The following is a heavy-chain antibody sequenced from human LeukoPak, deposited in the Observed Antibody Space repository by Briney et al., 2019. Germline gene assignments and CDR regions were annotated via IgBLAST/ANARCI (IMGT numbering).Heavy chain of an antibody. CDR1: GGSISSYY. J-gene: IGHJ4*02. CDR2: IYYSGST. CDR3: AGGGRYCSGGSCPIDY. V-gene: IGHV4-59*01. Sequence: SETLSLTCTVSGGSISSYYWSWIRQPPGKGLEWIGYIYYSGSTNYNPSPKSRVTISVDTSKNQFSLKLSSVTAADTAVYYCAGGGRYCSGGSCPIDYWGQGTLVTVSS. D-gene: IGHD2-15*01.